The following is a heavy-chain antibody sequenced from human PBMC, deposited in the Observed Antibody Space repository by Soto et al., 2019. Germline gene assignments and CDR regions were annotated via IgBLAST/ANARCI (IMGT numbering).Heavy chain of an antibody. J-gene: IGHJ6*02. Sequence: EVQLLESGGGLVQPGGSLRLSCAASGFTFSSYAMSWVRQAPGKGLEWVSAISGSGGSTYYADSVKGRFTISRDNSKNTLYLQMNSLRAEDTAVYYCAKLRRTLYYYYYGMDVWGQGTTVTVSS. CDR1: GFTFSSYA. CDR2: ISGSGGST. CDR3: AKLRRTLYYYYYGMDV. V-gene: IGHV3-23*01.